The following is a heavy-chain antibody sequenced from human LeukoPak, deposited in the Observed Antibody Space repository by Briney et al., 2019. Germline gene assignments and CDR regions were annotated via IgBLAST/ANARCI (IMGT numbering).Heavy chain of an antibody. D-gene: IGHD2-2*01. V-gene: IGHV4-34*01. CDR2: INHSGST. J-gene: IGHJ4*02. Sequence: SETLSLTCAVYGGSFSGYYWSWIRQPPGKGLEWIGEINHSGSTNYNPSLKSRVTISVDTSKNQFSLKLSSVTAADTAVYYCAREGNPKGLVPAAIDFRLDYWGPGTLVTVSS. CDR3: AREGNPKGLVPAAIDFRLDY. CDR1: GGSFSGYY.